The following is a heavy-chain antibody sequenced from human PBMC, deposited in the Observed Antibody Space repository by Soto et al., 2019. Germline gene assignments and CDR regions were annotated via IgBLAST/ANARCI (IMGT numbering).Heavy chain of an antibody. CDR1: AFTFSAYT. V-gene: IGHV3-48*02. D-gene: IGHD1-7*01. J-gene: IGHJ6*01. Sequence: GGSLRISCACSAFTFSAYTMNWVRQAPGKGLEWVSYINSGTNPIYYADSVKGRFTISRDDARNSLYLQMNSLRDEDTAVYYCARTGANVGLDVWGQGTTVTVSS. CDR2: INSGTNPI. CDR3: ARTGANVGLDV.